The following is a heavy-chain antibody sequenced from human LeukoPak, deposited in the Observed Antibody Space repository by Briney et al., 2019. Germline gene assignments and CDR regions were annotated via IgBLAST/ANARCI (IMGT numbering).Heavy chain of an antibody. CDR1: GFTFSSYG. CDR3: ARAPSYLDATGTYYFDY. V-gene: IGHV3-30*03. J-gene: IGHJ4*02. D-gene: IGHD4-17*01. CDR2: ISYDGSNK. Sequence: GRSLRLSCAASGFTFSSYGMPWVRQAPGKGLEWVAVISYDGSNKYYADSVKGRFTISRDNSKNTLYLQMNSLRAEDTAVYYCARAPSYLDATGTYYFDYWGQGTLVTVSS.